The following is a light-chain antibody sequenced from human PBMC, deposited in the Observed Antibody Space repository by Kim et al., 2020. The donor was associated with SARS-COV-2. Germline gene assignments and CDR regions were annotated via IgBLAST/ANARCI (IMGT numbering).Light chain of an antibody. J-gene: IGKJ1*01. Sequence: EIVMTQSPASLSVSPGERATLSCRASQSVSSNLAWYQQKPGQAPRLLIYGASTRATGIPVRVSGSGSGTEFTLTISSLQSEDFAVYYCQQYNNWPRKFGQGTKVDIK. CDR3: QQYNNWPRK. CDR1: QSVSSN. CDR2: GAS. V-gene: IGKV3-15*01.